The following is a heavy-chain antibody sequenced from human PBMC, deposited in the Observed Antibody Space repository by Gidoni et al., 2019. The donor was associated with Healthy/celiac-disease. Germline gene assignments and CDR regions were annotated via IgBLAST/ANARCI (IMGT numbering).Heavy chain of an antibody. V-gene: IGHV3-13*01. CDR3: ARGPIAAAGTFDY. CDR1: GSTFSSYD. Sequence: EVQLVESGGGLVQLGGSLSRACAASGSTFSSYDMHWVRQATGKGLEWVSAIGTAGDTYYPGSVKGRFTISRENAKNSLYLQMNSLRAGDTAVYYCARGPIAAAGTFDYWGQGTLVTVSS. D-gene: IGHD6-13*01. J-gene: IGHJ4*02. CDR2: IGTAGDT.